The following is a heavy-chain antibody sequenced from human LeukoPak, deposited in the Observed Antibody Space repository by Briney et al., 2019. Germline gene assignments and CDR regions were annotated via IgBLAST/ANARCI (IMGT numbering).Heavy chain of an antibody. Sequence: PGGSLRLSCAASGFTFSSYAMHWVRQAPGKGLEWVAVISYDGSNIYYADSVKGRFTNSRDNSKNTAYLQMNSLKTEDTAVYYCARDSSSEGPFDYWGQGTLVTVSS. CDR2: ISYDGSNI. CDR3: ARDSSSEGPFDY. D-gene: IGHD6-6*01. CDR1: GFTFSSYA. J-gene: IGHJ4*02. V-gene: IGHV3-30*04.